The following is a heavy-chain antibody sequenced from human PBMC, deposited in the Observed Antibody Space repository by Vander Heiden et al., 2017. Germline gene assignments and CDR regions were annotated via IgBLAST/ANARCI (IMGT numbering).Heavy chain of an antibody. V-gene: IGHV3-21*01. J-gene: IGHJ4*02. CDR3: ARDTMTTVTTSLGED. Sequence: EVQLVESGGGLVKPGGSLRLSCAASGFTFSSYSMNWVRQAPGKGLEWVSSISSSSSYIYYADSVKGRFTISRDNAKNSLYLQMNSLRAEDTAVYYCARDTMTTVTTSLGEDWGQGTLVTVSS. D-gene: IGHD4-17*01. CDR1: GFTFSSYS. CDR2: ISSSSSYI.